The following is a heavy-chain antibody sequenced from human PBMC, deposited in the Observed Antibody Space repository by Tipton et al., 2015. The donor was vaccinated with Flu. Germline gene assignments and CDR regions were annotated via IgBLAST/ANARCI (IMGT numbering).Heavy chain of an antibody. D-gene: IGHD6-19*01. Sequence: QLVQSGPEVKKPGTSVKVSCKASGFTFTSSAVQWVRQARGQRLEWIGWIVVGSGNTNYAQKFQERVTITRDMSTSTAYMELSSRRSEDTAVYYCAADSQWSEDAFDIWGQGTMVTVSS. CDR3: AADSQWSEDAFDI. CDR1: GFTFTSSA. V-gene: IGHV1-58*01. CDR2: IVVGSGNT. J-gene: IGHJ3*02.